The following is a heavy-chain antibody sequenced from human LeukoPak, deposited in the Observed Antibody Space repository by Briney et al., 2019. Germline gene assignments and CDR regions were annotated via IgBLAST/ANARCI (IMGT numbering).Heavy chain of an antibody. Sequence: SETLSLTCAVSGGSISSGGYSWSWIRQPPGKGLEWIGYIYHSGSTYYNPSLKSRVTISVDRSKNQFSLKLSSVTAADTAVYYCARGRVGESYLLGYYGMDVWGQGTTVTVSS. V-gene: IGHV4-30-2*01. J-gene: IGHJ6*02. CDR2: IYHSGST. CDR1: GGSISSGGYS. CDR3: ARGRVGESYLLGYYGMDV. D-gene: IGHD1-26*01.